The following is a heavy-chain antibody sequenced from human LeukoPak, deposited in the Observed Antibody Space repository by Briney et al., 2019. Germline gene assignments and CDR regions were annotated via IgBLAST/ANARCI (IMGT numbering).Heavy chain of an antibody. CDR2: TYYSGSI. CDR1: GGSISSYY. V-gene: IGHV4-59*01. D-gene: IGHD3-9*01. CDR3: ATVVRDDILTGYYIDY. Sequence: SETLSLTCTVSGGSISSYYWSWIRQPPGKGLEWIGYTYYSGSIKYNPSFKSRVTISVDTSKNQFSLKLISVTAADTAVYYCATVVRDDILTGYYIDYWGQGTLVTVSS. J-gene: IGHJ4*02.